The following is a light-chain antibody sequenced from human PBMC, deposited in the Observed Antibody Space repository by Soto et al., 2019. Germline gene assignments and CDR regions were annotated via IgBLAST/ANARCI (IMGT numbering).Light chain of an antibody. J-gene: IGKJ4*01. Sequence: DIQMTQSPSTLSASVGDRVTITCRASQSVTDWLAWYQQKPGKAPKLLIYQASSLESGVQSRFSGTGSGTDFTLTISSLQPDDFANYYCQHYNSYSFSFGGGTKVEIK. CDR1: QSVTDW. V-gene: IGKV1-5*03. CDR2: QAS. CDR3: QHYNSYSFS.